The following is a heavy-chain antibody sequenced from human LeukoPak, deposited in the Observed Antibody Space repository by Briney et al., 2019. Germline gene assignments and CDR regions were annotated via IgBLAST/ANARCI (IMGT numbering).Heavy chain of an antibody. CDR2: ISSSSSTI. CDR3: ARQRVAARPDWYFDL. J-gene: IGHJ2*01. CDR1: GFTFSSYS. D-gene: IGHD6-6*01. Sequence: GSLRLSCAASGFTFSSYSMNWVRQAPGKGLEWVSYISSSSSTIYYADSVKGRFTISRNNAKNSLYLQMNSLRAEDTAVYYCARQRVAARPDWYFDLWGRGTLVTVSS. V-gene: IGHV3-48*01.